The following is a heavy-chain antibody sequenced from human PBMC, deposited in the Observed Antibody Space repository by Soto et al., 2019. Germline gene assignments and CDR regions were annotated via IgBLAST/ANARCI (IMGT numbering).Heavy chain of an antibody. CDR1: GCSISSSSYF. V-gene: IGHV4-39*01. J-gene: IGHJ6*02. CDR3: AGEYGSGTPSNDYGMDV. Sequence: SETLSLTCTVSGCSISSSSYFWGWIRQPPGKGLEWIGSIYYSGSTYYNPSLKSRVTVSVDTSKNQFSLKLSSVTAADTAVYYCAGEYGSGTPSNDYGMDVWGQGTTVT. CDR2: IYYSGST. D-gene: IGHD3-10*01.